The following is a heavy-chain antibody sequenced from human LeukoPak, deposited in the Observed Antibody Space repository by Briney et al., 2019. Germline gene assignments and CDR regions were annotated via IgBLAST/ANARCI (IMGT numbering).Heavy chain of an antibody. J-gene: IGHJ6*03. Sequence: SVKVSCKASGGTFSSYAISWVRQAPGQGLEWMGGIIPIFGTANYAQKFQGRVTITTDESTSTAYMELRSLRSEDTAVYYCARSLIAAAGDDYYYYMDVWGKGTTVTVSS. CDR1: GGTFSSYA. V-gene: IGHV1-69*05. CDR2: IIPIFGTA. CDR3: ARSLIAAAGDDYYYYMDV. D-gene: IGHD6-13*01.